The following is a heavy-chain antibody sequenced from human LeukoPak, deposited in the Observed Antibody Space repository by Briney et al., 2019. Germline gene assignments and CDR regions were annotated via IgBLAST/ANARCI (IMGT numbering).Heavy chain of an antibody. CDR2: ISWNSGSI. CDR1: GFTFDDYA. V-gene: IGHV3-9*01. CDR3: AKGYGDYYYYGMDV. Sequence: GRSLRLSCAASGFTFDDYAMHWVRQAPGTGLEWVSGISWNSGSIGYADSLKGRFTISRDNAKNSLYLQMNSLRAEDTALYYCAKGYGDYYYYGMDVWGQGTTVTVSS. J-gene: IGHJ6*02. D-gene: IGHD4-17*01.